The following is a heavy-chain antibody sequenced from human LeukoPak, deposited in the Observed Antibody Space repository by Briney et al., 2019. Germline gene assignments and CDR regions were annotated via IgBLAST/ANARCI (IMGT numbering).Heavy chain of an antibody. Sequence: SETLSLTCTVSGGSISSSRYYWGWVRQPPGKGLEWIGDIYYSGRTYYNSSLQSRLTISLDTSKNQFSLKLNSVIAADTAVYYCARRRYYDSTGYLDWGQGTLVTVSP. J-gene: IGHJ1*01. CDR2: IYYSGRT. CDR3: ARRRYYDSTGYLD. D-gene: IGHD3-22*01. CDR1: GGSISSSRYY. V-gene: IGHV4-39*01.